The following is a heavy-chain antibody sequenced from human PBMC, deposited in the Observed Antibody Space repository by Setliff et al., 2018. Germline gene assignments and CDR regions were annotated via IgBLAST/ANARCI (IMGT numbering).Heavy chain of an antibody. CDR2: IRFDGSNK. V-gene: IGHV3-30*02. Sequence: GGSLRLSCVTSGFTFSTYWMHWVRQAPGKGLEWVAFIRFDGSNKYYADSVKGRFTISRDNSKNTLYLQMNSLRAEDTAVYYCAKDPRITMIVVDPGPYWGQGTLVTVSS. J-gene: IGHJ4*02. CDR1: GFTFSTYW. CDR3: AKDPRITMIVVDPGPY. D-gene: IGHD3-22*01.